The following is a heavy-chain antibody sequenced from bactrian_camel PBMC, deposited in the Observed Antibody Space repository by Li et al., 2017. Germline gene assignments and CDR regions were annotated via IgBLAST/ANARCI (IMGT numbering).Heavy chain of an antibody. D-gene: IGHD3*01. CDR2: IIDWGAAT. CDR1: GYTSSPCG. CDR3: ATVATNCYAGSWCSLRCQFGY. Sequence: HVQLVESGGGSVQAGGSLKLSCARSGYTSSPCGMGWYRQAPGKEREGVSGIIDWGAATAYADSVKGRFTLSRDNAKNTLYLQMNSLKPEDTADYYCATVATNCYAGSWCSLRCQFGYWGQGTQVTVS. J-gene: IGHJ6*01. V-gene: IGHV3S68*01.